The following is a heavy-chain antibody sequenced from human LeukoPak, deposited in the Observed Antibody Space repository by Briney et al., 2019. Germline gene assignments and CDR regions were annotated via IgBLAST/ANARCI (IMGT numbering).Heavy chain of an antibody. CDR2: MNPNSGDT. V-gene: IGHV1-8*01. CDR3: ARELRRDDC. Sequence: GASVKVSCKASGYTFTSYDIIWVRQATGQGLEWMGYMNPNSGDTGYAQKFQGRVTMTWDTSISTAYMELSSLRSEDTAMYYCARELRRDDCWGQGTLVTVSS. D-gene: IGHD2-21*01. CDR1: GYTFTSYD. J-gene: IGHJ4*02.